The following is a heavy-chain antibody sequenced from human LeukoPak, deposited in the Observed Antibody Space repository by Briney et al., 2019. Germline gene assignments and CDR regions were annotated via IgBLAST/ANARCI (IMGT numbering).Heavy chain of an antibody. CDR1: GFTFSNYW. V-gene: IGHV3-7*03. J-gene: IGHJ4*02. D-gene: IGHD3-16*01. CDR3: ASSELWLYGVDY. CDR2: IKSDGSEK. Sequence: PGGSPRLSCAASGFTFSNYWMTWVRQTPGKGLEWVASIKSDGSEKYSVDSVKGRFTISRDNAQSSLHLQMNSLRAEDTAVYYCASSELWLYGVDYWGQGTLVTVSS.